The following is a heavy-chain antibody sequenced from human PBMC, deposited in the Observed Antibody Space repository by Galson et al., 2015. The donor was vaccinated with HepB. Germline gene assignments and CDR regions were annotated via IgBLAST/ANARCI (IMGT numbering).Heavy chain of an antibody. CDR3: VRVGSSWYSYLDS. Sequence: SLRLSCAASGFTFSTYWMTWVRQAPGKGLEWVANIKQDGSEKNYVDSVKGRFTISRDNAKNSLFLQMNSLRAEDTAVYYCVRVGSSWYSYLDSWGQGTLVSV. D-gene: IGHD6-13*01. CDR2: IKQDGSEK. CDR1: GFTFSTYW. V-gene: IGHV3-7*03. J-gene: IGHJ4*02.